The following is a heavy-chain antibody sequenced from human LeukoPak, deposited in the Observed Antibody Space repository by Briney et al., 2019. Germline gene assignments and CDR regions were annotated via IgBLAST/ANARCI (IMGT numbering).Heavy chain of an antibody. CDR2: ISSSTSYI. D-gene: IGHD3-10*01. CDR1: GFIFSTYS. J-gene: IGHJ4*02. CDR3: ARGGSYSCLDY. Sequence: GGSLRLSCAASGFIFSTYSMNWVRQAPGKGLEWVSSISSSTSYIYYADSVKGRFTISRDNAKKSLYLQMNSLTVEDTAVYYCARGGSYSCLDYWGQGTLVTVSS. V-gene: IGHV3-21*01.